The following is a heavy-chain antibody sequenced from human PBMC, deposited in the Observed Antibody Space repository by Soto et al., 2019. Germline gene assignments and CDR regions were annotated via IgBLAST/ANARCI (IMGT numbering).Heavy chain of an antibody. Sequence: SETLSLTCTVSGGSFSSSNYYWGWIRQPPGNGLEWIGNIFYCGCSGVAHYSPSLKSRVTISVDTSKNQFSLNMRSLTAADTAVYFCARRGGGDSLFDSWGQGKLVTVSS. CDR3: ARRGGGDSLFDS. V-gene: IGHV4-39*01. D-gene: IGHD2-21*02. CDR1: GGSFSSSNYY. J-gene: IGHJ4*02. CDR2: IFYCGCSGVA.